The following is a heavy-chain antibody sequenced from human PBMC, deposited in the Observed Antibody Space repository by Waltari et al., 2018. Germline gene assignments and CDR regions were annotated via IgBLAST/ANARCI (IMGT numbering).Heavy chain of an antibody. CDR3: AREGYNWNYGDY. Sequence: QVQLVESGGGVVQPGRSLRPSCAASGITFSSYAMHWVRPAPGKGLEWVSVISYDGSNKYYADSVKGRFTISRDNSKNTLYLQMNSLRAEDTAVYYCAREGYNWNYGDYWGQGTLVTVSS. CDR1: GITFSSYA. V-gene: IGHV3-30*01. J-gene: IGHJ4*02. D-gene: IGHD1-7*01. CDR2: ISYDGSNK.